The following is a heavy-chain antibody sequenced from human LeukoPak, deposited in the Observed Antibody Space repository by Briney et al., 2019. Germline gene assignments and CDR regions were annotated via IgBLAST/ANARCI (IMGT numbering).Heavy chain of an antibody. V-gene: IGHV3-30*18. J-gene: IGHJ4*02. D-gene: IGHD3-10*01. CDR1: GFTFSPFG. CDR2: ISHDGSYE. CDR3: AKDGLWFGDLTYFDY. Sequence: GGSLRLSCAGSGFTFSPFGMHWVRQAPGKGLEWVAVISHDGSYEYYADSMKGRFTISRDTSKNTLYLQMNSLRAEDTAVYYCAKDGLWFGDLTYFDYWGQGVLVTVSS.